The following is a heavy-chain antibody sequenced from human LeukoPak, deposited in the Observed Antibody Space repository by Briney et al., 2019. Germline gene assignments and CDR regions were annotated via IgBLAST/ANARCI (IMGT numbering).Heavy chain of an antibody. D-gene: IGHD4-17*01. CDR3: ARPEEHGDYVHDAFDI. CDR2: IYPGDSDT. V-gene: IGHV5-51*01. CDR1: GYRFTSYW. Sequence: GESLKISCKASGYRFTSYWIGWVRQMPGKGLEWMGIIYPGDSDTRYSPSFQGQVTISADKSISTAYLLWSSLKASDTAMYYCARPEEHGDYVHDAFDIWGQGTMVTVSS. J-gene: IGHJ3*02.